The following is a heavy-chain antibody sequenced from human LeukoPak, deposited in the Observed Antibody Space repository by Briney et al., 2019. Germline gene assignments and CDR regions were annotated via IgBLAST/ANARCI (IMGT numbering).Heavy chain of an antibody. CDR1: GGSFSGYY. CDR3: ARHVQITVSAQTRLDF. CDR2: INHSGST. Sequence: SETLSLTCAVYGGSFSGYYWSWIRQPPGKGLEWIGEINHSGSTNYNPSLKSRVTISVDTSKNRFSLKLSSVTAADTAIYYCARHVQITVSAQTRLDFWGQGTLVTVSS. D-gene: IGHD4-17*01. J-gene: IGHJ4*02. V-gene: IGHV4-34*01.